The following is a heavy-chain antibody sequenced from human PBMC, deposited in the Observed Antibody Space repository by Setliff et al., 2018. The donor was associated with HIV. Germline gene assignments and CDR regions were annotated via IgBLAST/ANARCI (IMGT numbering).Heavy chain of an antibody. CDR1: GFTFSDYY. CDR3: VRGAKFYTPRKRIFDH. V-gene: IGHV4-34*01. J-gene: IGHJ4*02. CDR2: ISHSGSS. D-gene: IGHD3-3*01. Sequence: GSLRLSCAASGFTFSDYYMSWIRQSPGKGLEWIGEISHSGSSNYSPSLESRLTISVDTSKNQVSLKLNSVTAADSAVYYCVRGAKFYTPRKRIFDHWGQGVLVTVSS.